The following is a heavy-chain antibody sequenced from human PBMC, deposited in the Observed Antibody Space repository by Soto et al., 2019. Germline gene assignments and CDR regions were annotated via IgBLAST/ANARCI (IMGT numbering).Heavy chain of an antibody. CDR3: AKDELLWFGPMGLNWFDP. J-gene: IGHJ5*02. CDR1: GFTFSSYA. CDR2: ISGSGGST. Sequence: PGGSLRLSCAASGFTFSSYAMSWVRQAPGKGLEWVSAISGSGGSTYYADSVKGRFTISRDNSKNTLYLQMNSLRAEDTAVYYCAKDELLWFGPMGLNWFDPWGQGTLVTVSS. V-gene: IGHV3-23*01. D-gene: IGHD3-10*01.